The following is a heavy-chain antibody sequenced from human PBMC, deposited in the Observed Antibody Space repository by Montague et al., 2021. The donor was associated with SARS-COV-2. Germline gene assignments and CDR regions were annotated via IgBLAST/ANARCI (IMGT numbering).Heavy chain of an antibody. J-gene: IGHJ6*02. Sequence: TLSLTCTVSGGSISSGGYYRSWVRQPPGKGLDWIGYIFYRGGTYYXPSLKSRVSMSVDTSKIQFSLNLTSVTAADTAVYYCARANYYVMTSKAYAMDVWGQGTTVTVSS. CDR3: ARANYYVMTSKAYAMDV. CDR2: IFYRGGT. D-gene: IGHD3-16*01. V-gene: IGHV4-31*03. CDR1: GGSISSGGYY.